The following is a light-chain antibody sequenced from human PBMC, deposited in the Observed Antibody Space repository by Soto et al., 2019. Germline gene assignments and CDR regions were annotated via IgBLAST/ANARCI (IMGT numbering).Light chain of an antibody. J-gene: IGKJ1*01. CDR3: QQYDSYSSGP. CDR2: DAS. CDR1: QTINSW. Sequence: DIQMTQSPSTLSAAVGDRVTITCRASQTINSWLAWYQQKPGKAPKVLISDASSLKTGVPSRFSGSGSGTEFTLTISNLQPDDFATYYCQQYDSYSSGPFGQGTKVDIK. V-gene: IGKV1-5*01.